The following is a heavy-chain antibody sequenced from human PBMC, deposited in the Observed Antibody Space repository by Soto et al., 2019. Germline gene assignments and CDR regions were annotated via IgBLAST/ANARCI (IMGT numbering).Heavy chain of an antibody. Sequence: SVKVSCKASGFTFTSSAVQWVRQARGQRLEWIGWIVVGSGNTNYAQKFQERVTITRDMSTSTAYMELSSLRSEDTAVYYCAAGELDYWYFDIWGRGTLVTVSS. CDR2: IVVGSGNT. CDR1: GFTFTSSA. D-gene: IGHD6-6*01. V-gene: IGHV1-58*01. J-gene: IGHJ2*01. CDR3: AAGELDYWYFDI.